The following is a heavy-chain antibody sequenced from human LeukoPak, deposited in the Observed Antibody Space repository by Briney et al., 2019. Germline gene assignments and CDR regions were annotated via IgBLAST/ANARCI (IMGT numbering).Heavy chain of an antibody. CDR1: GLTFRTTW. CDR2: MNGEGTTI. D-gene: IGHD1-7*01. Sequence: GWSLILSCATSGLTFRTTWMHWVRQAPGKGLMRVSRMNGEGTTIDYADSVKGRFTVSRDYAKNTLFLQMNNLRTEDTALYFCATARNFRFEYWGQGSLVIVSA. V-gene: IGHV3-74*01. CDR3: ATARNFRFEY. J-gene: IGHJ4*02.